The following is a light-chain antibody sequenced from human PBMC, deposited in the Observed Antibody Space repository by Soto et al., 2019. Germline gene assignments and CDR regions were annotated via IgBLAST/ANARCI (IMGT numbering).Light chain of an antibody. CDR3: HQYGSSPQT. CDR2: DAS. V-gene: IGKV3-20*01. CDR1: QSVSSRS. Sequence: ETVLTQSPGTLSLSPGERATISCRASQSVSSRSLAWYQQKPGQAPRLLIYDASSRATGIPDRFSGSGSGTDFTLTISRLEPEDFAVYSCHQYGSSPQTFGQGTKVDIK. J-gene: IGKJ1*01.